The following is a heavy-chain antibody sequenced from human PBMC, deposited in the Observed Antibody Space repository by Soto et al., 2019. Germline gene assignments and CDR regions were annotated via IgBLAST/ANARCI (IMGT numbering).Heavy chain of an antibody. CDR3: AKDRFHVVVTVSIFDP. CDR1: GFTFSSYA. V-gene: IGHV3-23*01. Sequence: PWGSLRLSCAASGFTFSSYAMSWVRQAPGKGLEWVSTISSSGGSADYADSVKGRFTISRDNPQNTLYLEMNSLRAEDTAIYYCAKDRFHVVVTVSIFDPWGQGTLVTVSS. D-gene: IGHD2-21*02. CDR2: ISSSGGSA. J-gene: IGHJ5*02.